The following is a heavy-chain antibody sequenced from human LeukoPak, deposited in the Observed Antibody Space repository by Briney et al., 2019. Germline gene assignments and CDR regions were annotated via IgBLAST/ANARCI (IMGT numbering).Heavy chain of an antibody. Sequence: VASVKVSCKVSGYTFTSYGISWVRQAPGQGLEWMGWISGDNGSTNYAQKLQGRVTMTTDTSTTTAYMELRSLRSDDSAIYYCAREDTRRGSRGYFDYWGQGTLVTVSS. J-gene: IGHJ4*02. V-gene: IGHV1-18*01. CDR2: ISGDNGST. CDR3: AREDTRRGSRGYFDY. D-gene: IGHD2-2*01. CDR1: GYTFTSYG.